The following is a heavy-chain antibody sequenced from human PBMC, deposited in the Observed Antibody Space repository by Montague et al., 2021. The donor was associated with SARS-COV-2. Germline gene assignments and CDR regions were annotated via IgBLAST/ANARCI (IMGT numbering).Heavy chain of an antibody. CDR2: INHSGNT. Sequence: SKTLSLTCAVHGGSFSGYLWSWIRQPPGKGLEWIGQINHSGNTNYNPSLMSRVTISVDMSKSQFSLKLSSVTAADTAVYYCARGGSSSSGVYWGQGTLVTVSS. V-gene: IGHV4-34*01. D-gene: IGHD6-6*01. J-gene: IGHJ4*02. CDR3: ARGGSSSSGVY. CDR1: GGSFSGYL.